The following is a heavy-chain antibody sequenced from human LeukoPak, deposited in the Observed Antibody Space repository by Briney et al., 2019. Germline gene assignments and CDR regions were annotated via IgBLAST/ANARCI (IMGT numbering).Heavy chain of an antibody. CDR2: ISYDGSKK. J-gene: IGHJ4*02. V-gene: IGHV3-30*04. CDR1: GFTFSSYA. D-gene: IGHD5-24*01. Sequence: GGSLRLSCAASGFTFSSYAMRWVRQAPGKGLEWVAVISYDGSKKYYTDSVKGRSTISRDNSKNTVYLQMNSLRAEDTAVYYCARAFADGYNSSPFDYWGQGTLVTVSS. CDR3: ARAFADGYNSSPFDY.